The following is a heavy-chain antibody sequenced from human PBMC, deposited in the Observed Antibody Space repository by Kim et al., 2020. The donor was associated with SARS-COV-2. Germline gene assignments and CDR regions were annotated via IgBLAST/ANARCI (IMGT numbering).Heavy chain of an antibody. CDR2: ISYDGSNK. D-gene: IGHD6-13*01. CDR3: ARDPLDAYSSSWYGPPWGLYYFDY. J-gene: IGHJ4*02. Sequence: GGSLRLSCAASGFTFSSYGMHWVRQAPGKGLEWVAVISYDGSNKYYADSVKGRFTISRDNSKNTLYLQMNSLRAEDTAVYYCARDPLDAYSSSWYGPPWGLYYFDYWGQGTLVTVSS. CDR1: GFTFSSYG. V-gene: IGHV3-33*05.